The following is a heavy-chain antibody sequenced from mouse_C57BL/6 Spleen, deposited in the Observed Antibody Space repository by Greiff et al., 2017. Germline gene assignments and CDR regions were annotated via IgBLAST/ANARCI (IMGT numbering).Heavy chain of an antibody. CDR1: GYTFTSYW. CDR3: ARYKDYAMDY. D-gene: IGHD1-3*01. J-gene: IGHJ4*01. V-gene: IGHV1-64*01. CDR2: IHPNSGST. Sequence: QVQLQQPGAELVKPGASVKLSCKASGYTFTSYWMHWVKQRPGQGLEWIGMIHPNSGSTNYNEKFKSKATLTIDKSSSTTYMQLSSLTSEDSAVYYCARYKDYAMDYWGKGTSVTVSS.